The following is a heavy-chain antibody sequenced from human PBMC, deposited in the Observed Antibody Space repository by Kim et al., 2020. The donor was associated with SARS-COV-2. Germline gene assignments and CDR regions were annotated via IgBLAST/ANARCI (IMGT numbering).Heavy chain of an antibody. J-gene: IGHJ4*02. D-gene: IGHD7-27*01. Sequence: YYAGSGKGRFTISRDNSKNTLYLQMTDLRAEDTAVYYCAKLNWGLRLFDYWGQGTLVTVSS. V-gene: IGHV3-23*01. CDR3: AKLNWGLRLFDY.